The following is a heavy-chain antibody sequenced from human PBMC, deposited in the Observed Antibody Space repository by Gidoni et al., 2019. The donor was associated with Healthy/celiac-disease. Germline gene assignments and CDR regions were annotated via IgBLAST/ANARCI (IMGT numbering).Heavy chain of an antibody. CDR3: AKDPLPFLWFGESYFDY. CDR1: GFTFSSYA. V-gene: IGHV3-23*01. D-gene: IGHD3-10*01. CDR2: ISGSGGST. J-gene: IGHJ4*02. Sequence: EVQLLESGGGLVQPGGSLRLSGAASGFTFSSYAMSWVRQAPGKGLEWGSAISGSGGSTYYADSVKGRFTISRDNSKNTLYLQMNSLRAEDTAVYYCAKDPLPFLWFGESYFDYWGQGTLVTVSS.